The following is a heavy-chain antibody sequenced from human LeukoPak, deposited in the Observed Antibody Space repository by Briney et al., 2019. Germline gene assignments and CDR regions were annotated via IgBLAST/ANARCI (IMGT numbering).Heavy chain of an antibody. CDR2: ISPNNGKT. V-gene: IGHV1-18*01. CDR1: GYTFTSYG. J-gene: IGHJ4*02. D-gene: IGHD3-22*01. Sequence: ASVKVSCKASGYTFTSYGITWVRQAPGQGLERMEWISPNNGKTKYAQNLQGRVTMTTDTSTSTAYMELRSLRSDDTAIYYCARAGYFDSSGYLAYWGQGTQVTVSS. CDR3: ARAGYFDSSGYLAY.